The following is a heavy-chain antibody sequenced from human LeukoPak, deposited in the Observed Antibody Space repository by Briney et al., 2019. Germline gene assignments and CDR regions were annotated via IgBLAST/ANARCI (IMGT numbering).Heavy chain of an antibody. CDR2: ISGGGGTT. D-gene: IGHD2-2*01. J-gene: IGHJ4*02. V-gene: IGHV3-23*01. CDR3: AKDFVVVPGLVNYFDS. CDR1: GFTFSSYA. Sequence: GGSLRLSCAASGFTFSSYAMSWVRQPPGKGLEWVSAISGGGGTTFFADSVKGRFTISRDNSKNTLYLQMNSLRVEDTAVYYCAKDFVVVPGLVNYFDSWGQGTLVTVSS.